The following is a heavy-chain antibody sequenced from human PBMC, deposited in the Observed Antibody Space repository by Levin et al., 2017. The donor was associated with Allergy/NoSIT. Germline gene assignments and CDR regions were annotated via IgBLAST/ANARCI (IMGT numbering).Heavy chain of an antibody. V-gene: IGHV1-2*02. J-gene: IGHJ6*03. CDR1: GYTFTGYY. Sequence: GASVKVSCKASGYTFTGYYMHWVRQAPGLGPEWMGWINPNSGGTNYAQKIQGRVTMTRDTSISTAYMEVSRLRSDDTAVYYCARARGSSYNDYYYYMDVWGRGATVTVSS. D-gene: IGHD6-6*01. CDR3: ARARGSSYNDYYYYMDV. CDR2: INPNSGGT.